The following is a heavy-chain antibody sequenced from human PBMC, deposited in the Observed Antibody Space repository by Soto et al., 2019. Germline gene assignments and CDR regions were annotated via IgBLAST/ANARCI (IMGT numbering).Heavy chain of an antibody. CDR2: IIPILGIA. D-gene: IGHD1-26*01. V-gene: IGHV1-69*02. CDR1: GGTFSSYT. Sequence: QVQLVQSGAEVKKPGSSVKVSCKASGGTFSSYTISWVRQAPGQGLEWMGRIIPILGIANYAQKFQGRVTITADKSPSTAYMELSSLSSEDTAVYYCASDLGMVPHERDWGQGTLVTVSS. J-gene: IGHJ4*02. CDR3: ASDLGMVPHERD.